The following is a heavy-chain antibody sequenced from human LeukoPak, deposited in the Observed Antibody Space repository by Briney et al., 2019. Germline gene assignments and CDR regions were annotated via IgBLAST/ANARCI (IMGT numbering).Heavy chain of an antibody. CDR1: GGSISSTSYY. CDR3: ARHPYSSSWFNY. Sequence: SETLSLTRSVSGGSISSTSYYWGWIRQPPGKGLEWIGSIFYSGSTFYNPSLKSRVTISVDTSKNQFSLKLNSVTAADTAVYYCARHPYSSSWFNYWGPGTLVTVSS. CDR2: IFYSGST. J-gene: IGHJ4*02. V-gene: IGHV4-39*01. D-gene: IGHD6-13*01.